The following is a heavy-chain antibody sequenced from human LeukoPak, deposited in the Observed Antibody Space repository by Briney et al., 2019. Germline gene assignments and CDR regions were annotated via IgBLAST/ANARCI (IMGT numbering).Heavy chain of an antibody. CDR2: ISSSGITI. D-gene: IGHD2-2*01. Sequence: GGSLRLSCAASGFTFSDYYMSWIRQAPGKGLEWVSYISSSGITIYYADSVKGRFTISRDNAKNSLYLQMNSLRAEDTAVYNCARKVVPAASTGVGKRGAIDYWGQGTLVTVSS. CDR1: GFTFSDYY. J-gene: IGHJ4*02. V-gene: IGHV3-11*01. CDR3: ARKVVPAASTGVGKRGAIDY.